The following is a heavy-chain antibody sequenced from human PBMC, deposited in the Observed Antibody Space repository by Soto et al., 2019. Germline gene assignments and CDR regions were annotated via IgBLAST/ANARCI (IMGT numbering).Heavy chain of an antibody. CDR2: ISGSGGST. V-gene: IGHV3-23*01. J-gene: IGHJ4*02. Sequence: EVQLLESGGGLVQPGGSLRLSCAASGFTFSSYAMSWVRQAPGKGLEWVSAISGSGGSTYYADSVKGRFTISRDNSKNTLDLQMNSLSAEDTAVYYCAKSDSSGWLYYFDYWGQGTLVTVSS. CDR3: AKSDSSGWLYYFDY. CDR1: GFTFSSYA. D-gene: IGHD6-19*01.